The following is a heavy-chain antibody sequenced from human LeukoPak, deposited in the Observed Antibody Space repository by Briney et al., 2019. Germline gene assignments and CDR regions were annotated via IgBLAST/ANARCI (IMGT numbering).Heavy chain of an antibody. Sequence: GRSLRLSCAASGFTFSSYGMHWARQAPGKGLEWVAVIWYDGSNKDYADSVKGRFTISRDNSKNTLYLQMNSLRAEDTAVYYCGGGYSSGWTPPKIDYWGQGTLVTVSS. V-gene: IGHV3-33*01. CDR3: GGGYSSGWTPPKIDY. D-gene: IGHD6-19*01. J-gene: IGHJ4*02. CDR1: GFTFSSYG. CDR2: IWYDGSNK.